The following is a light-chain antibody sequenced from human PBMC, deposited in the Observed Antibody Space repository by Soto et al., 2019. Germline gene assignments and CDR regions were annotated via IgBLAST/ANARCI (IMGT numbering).Light chain of an antibody. J-gene: IGLJ1*01. CDR1: SSDVGAYNY. CDR3: SSFSSGSTL. V-gene: IGLV2-14*01. CDR2: EVS. Sequence: QSALTQPPSASGSPGQSVTISCTGTSSDVGAYNYVSWYQQHPGKAPKLMIYEVSNRPSGVSNRFSGSKSGNTASLTISGLQAEDEADYYCSSFSSGSTLFGTGTKLTVL.